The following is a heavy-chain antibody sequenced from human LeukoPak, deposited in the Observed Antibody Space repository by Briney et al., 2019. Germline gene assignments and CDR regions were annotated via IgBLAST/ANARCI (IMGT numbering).Heavy chain of an antibody. V-gene: IGHV1-24*01. J-gene: IGHJ4*02. CDR1: GGTFSSYA. CDR2: FDPEDGET. CDR3: ATIVVVPAAILTTQFDY. D-gene: IGHD2-2*02. Sequence: ASVKVSCKASGGTFSSYAISWVRQAPGKGLEWMGGFDPEDGETIYAQKFQGRVTMTEDTSTDTAYMELSSLRSEDTAVYYCATIVVVPAAILTTQFDYWGQGTLVTVSS.